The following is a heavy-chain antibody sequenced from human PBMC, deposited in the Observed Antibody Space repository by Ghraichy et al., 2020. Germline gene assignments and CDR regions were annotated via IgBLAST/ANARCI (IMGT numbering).Heavy chain of an antibody. CDR1: GGSISSSSYY. J-gene: IGHJ6*03. Sequence: SETLSLTCTVSGGSISSSSYYWGWIRQPPGKGLEWIGSIYYSGSTYYNPSLKSRVTISVDTSKNQFSLKLSSVTAADTAVYYCARQIGDRYFDLIRPYTYDYYYMDVWGKGTTVTVS. D-gene: IGHD3-9*01. V-gene: IGHV4-39*01. CDR2: IYYSGST. CDR3: ARQIGDRYFDLIRPYTYDYYYMDV.